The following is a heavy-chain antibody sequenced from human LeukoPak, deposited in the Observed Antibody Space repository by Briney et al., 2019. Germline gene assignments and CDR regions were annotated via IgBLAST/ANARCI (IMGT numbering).Heavy chain of an antibody. CDR3: ARGGRDGYNYFDY. CDR1: GFTVSSNY. CDR2: IYSGSST. Sequence: PGGSLKLSCSASGFTVSSNYMSWVPQAPGKGLQWVSVIYSGSSTYYGDSVKGRFTISRDNTKNTVNLQMNSLRAEDTAVYYCARGGRDGYNYFDYWGQGTLVTVSS. D-gene: IGHD5-24*01. J-gene: IGHJ4*02. V-gene: IGHV3-53*01.